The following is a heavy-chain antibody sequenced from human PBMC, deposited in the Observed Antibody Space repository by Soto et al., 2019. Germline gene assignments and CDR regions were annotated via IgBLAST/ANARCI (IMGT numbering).Heavy chain of an antibody. J-gene: IGHJ2*01. CDR3: ARVVTYYDFGSGYHYRYFDL. CDR1: GYTFTSYG. CDR2: IRAYNGIT. V-gene: IGHV1-18*01. Sequence: QVQLVQSGAEVKKPGASVKVSCKASGYTFTSYGISWVRQAPGQGLEWMGLIRAYNGITNYAQKPQGSVTMTTDTSTSTAYMVLSSLRSDDTAVYDCARVVTYYDFGSGYHYRYFDLWGRGTLVTVSS. D-gene: IGHD3-3*01.